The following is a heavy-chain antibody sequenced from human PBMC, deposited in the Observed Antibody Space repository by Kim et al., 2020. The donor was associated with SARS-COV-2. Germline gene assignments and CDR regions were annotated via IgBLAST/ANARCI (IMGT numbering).Heavy chain of an antibody. Sequence: GGSLRLSCAASGFTFSSYGMHWVRQAPGKGLEWVAVIWYDGSNKYYADSVKGRFTISRDNSKNTLYLQMNSLRAEDTAVYYCARDYYGSGSPVRVYGMDVWGQGTTVTVSS. CDR3: ARDYYGSGSPVRVYGMDV. V-gene: IGHV3-33*08. CDR2: IWYDGSNK. D-gene: IGHD3-10*01. J-gene: IGHJ6*02. CDR1: GFTFSSYG.